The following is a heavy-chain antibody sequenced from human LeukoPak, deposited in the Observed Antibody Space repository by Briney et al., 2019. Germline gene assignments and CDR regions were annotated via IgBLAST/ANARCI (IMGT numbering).Heavy chain of an antibody. CDR3: ARAGYCSGGSCYGRFYYYGMDV. Sequence: PSETLSLTCTVSGGSISSGDYYGRWVRQPPGKGLEWIGYIYYSGSTYYNPSRKSRVTISVDTSHNHFSLKLSSVTAADTAVYYCARAGYCSGGSCYGRFYYYGMDVWGKGTTVTVSS. CDR2: IYYSGST. D-gene: IGHD2-15*01. J-gene: IGHJ6*04. V-gene: IGHV4-30-4*01. CDR1: GGSISSGDYY.